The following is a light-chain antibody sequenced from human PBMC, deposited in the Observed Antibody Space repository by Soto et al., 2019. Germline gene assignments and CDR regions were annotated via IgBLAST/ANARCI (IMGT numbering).Light chain of an antibody. Sequence: EIVLTQSPGTLSLSPGERATLSCRASQTVSSSFLAWYQQPPGQAPRLLIYAASSRATGIPDRFSGSGSGTDFTLTISRLEPEDFAVYYCQQYGNSPQTFGQGTKVDI. CDR3: QQYGNSPQT. V-gene: IGKV3-20*01. CDR2: AAS. J-gene: IGKJ1*01. CDR1: QTVSSSF.